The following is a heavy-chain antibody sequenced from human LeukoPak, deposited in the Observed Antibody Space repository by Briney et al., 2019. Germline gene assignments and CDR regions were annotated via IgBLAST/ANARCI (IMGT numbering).Heavy chain of an antibody. CDR1: GFTFSSYA. J-gene: IGHJ4*02. V-gene: IGHV3-23*01. CDR3: ARSERGPADY. Sequence: GGSLRLSCATSGFTFSSYAMSWVRQAPGKGLEWVSAISGSGDSTYYADSVKGRFTISRDNAKNSLYLQMNSLRAEDTAVYYCARSERGPADYWGQGTLVTVSS. CDR2: ISGSGDST. D-gene: IGHD1-1*01.